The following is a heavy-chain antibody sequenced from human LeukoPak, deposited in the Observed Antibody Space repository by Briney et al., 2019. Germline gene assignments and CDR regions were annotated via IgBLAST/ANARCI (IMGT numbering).Heavy chain of an antibody. CDR1: GGSISSYY. V-gene: IGHV4-59*12. D-gene: IGHD2-15*01. J-gene: IGHJ5*02. Sequence: SETLSLTCTVSGGSISSYYWSWIRQPPGKGLEWIGCIYSSGSTNYNPSLKSRVTISVATSKNQFSLKLTSVTAADTAVYYCARKRFLRYCSGGSCYLGPNWFDPWGQGTLVTVSS. CDR3: ARKRFLRYCSGGSCYLGPNWFDP. CDR2: IYSSGST.